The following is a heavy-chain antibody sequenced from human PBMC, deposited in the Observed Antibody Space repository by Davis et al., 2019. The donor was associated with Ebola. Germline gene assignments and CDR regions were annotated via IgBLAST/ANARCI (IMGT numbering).Heavy chain of an antibody. V-gene: IGHV4/OR15-8*01. CDR3: ARDGSIAARLGAFDI. J-gene: IGHJ3*02. CDR2: IYHSGST. CDR1: GFTFSSYA. D-gene: IGHD6-6*01. Sequence: ESLKISCAASGFTFSSYAMHWARQPPGKGLEWIGEIYHSGSTNYNPSLKSRVTISVDKSKNQFSLKLSSVTAADTAVYYCARDGSIAARLGAFDIWGQGTMVTVSS.